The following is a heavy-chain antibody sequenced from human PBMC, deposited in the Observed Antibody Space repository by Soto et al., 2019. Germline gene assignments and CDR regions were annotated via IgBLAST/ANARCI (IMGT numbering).Heavy chain of an antibody. CDR1: GGSISSSSYY. Sequence: QLQLQESGPGLVKPSETLSLTCTVSGGSISSSSYYWGWIRQPPGKGLEWIGSIDYSGSTYYNPSLKSRVTISVDTSKNQFSLKLSSVTAADTAVYYCARQLGIAVAGTWSWYFDLWGRGTLVTVSS. J-gene: IGHJ2*01. CDR2: IDYSGST. CDR3: ARQLGIAVAGTWSWYFDL. V-gene: IGHV4-39*01. D-gene: IGHD6-19*01.